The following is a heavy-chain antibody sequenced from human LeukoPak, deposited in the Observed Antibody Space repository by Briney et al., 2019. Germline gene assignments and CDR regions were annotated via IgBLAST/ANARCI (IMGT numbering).Heavy chain of an antibody. CDR1: GFPFHSYQ. J-gene: IGHJ6*04. CDR3: AELGITMIGGV. D-gene: IGHD3-10*02. Sequence: GGSLTLSCAASGFPFHSYQMNGAPQAPGRGLEWVSYISSSGSTIYYADSLKGRFTISRDNAKNSLYLQMNSLRAEDTAVYYCAELGITMIGGVWGKGTTGTISS. CDR2: ISSSGSTI. V-gene: IGHV3-48*03.